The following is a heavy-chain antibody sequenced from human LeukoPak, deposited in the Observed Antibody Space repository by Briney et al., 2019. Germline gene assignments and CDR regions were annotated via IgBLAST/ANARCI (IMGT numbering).Heavy chain of an antibody. CDR2: IYYSGST. CDR1: GGSISSGDYY. Sequence: SETLSLTCTVSGGSISSGDYYWIWLRQPPGKGLEWIGYIYYSGSTYYNPSLKSRVTISVDTSKNQFSLKLSSVTAADTAVYYCARGSALLGSSTSPWAFDIWGQGTMVTVSS. CDR3: ARGSALLGSSTSPWAFDI. D-gene: IGHD2-2*01. V-gene: IGHV4-30-4*08. J-gene: IGHJ3*02.